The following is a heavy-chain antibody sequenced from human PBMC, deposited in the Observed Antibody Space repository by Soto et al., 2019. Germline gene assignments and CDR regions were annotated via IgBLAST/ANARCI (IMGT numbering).Heavy chain of an antibody. CDR1: GGSISSYY. CDR2: IYYSGST. J-gene: IGHJ4*02. D-gene: IGHD6-19*01. Sequence: PSETLSLTCTVSGGSISSYYWSWIQQPPGKGLEWIGYIYYSGSTNYNPSLKSRVTISVDTSKNQFSLKLSSVTAADTAVYYCARAVAVAGPLDYWGQGTLVTVSS. CDR3: ARAVAVAGPLDY. V-gene: IGHV4-59*01.